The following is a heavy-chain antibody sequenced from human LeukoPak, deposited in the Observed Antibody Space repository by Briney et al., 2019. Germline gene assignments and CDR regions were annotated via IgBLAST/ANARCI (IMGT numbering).Heavy chain of an antibody. CDR1: GGSISSGGYS. D-gene: IGHD3-10*01. V-gene: IGHV4-30-2*01. CDR3: ASSMVRPFESWYFDL. Sequence: PSETLSLTCAVSGGSISSGGYSWSWLRQPPGQVLDSIVYIYHTGSTYYNPALKSRITISVNRTKNQFSLKLSSVTAADTAVYYCASSMVRPFESWYFDLWGRGTLVPVSS. CDR2: IYHTGST. J-gene: IGHJ2*01.